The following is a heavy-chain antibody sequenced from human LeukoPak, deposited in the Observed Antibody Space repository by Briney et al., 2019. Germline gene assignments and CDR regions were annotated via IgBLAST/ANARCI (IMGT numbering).Heavy chain of an antibody. CDR1: GFTFSSYW. Sequence: PGGSLRLSCAASGFTFSSYWMHWVRQAPGKGLVWVSRINSDGSSTSYADSVKGRFTISRDNSKNTVYLQMNSLRAEDTAVYFCAKDVWAVITTEFDYWGQGTLVTVSS. J-gene: IGHJ4*02. D-gene: IGHD3-22*01. CDR2: INSDGSST. V-gene: IGHV3-74*01. CDR3: AKDVWAVITTEFDY.